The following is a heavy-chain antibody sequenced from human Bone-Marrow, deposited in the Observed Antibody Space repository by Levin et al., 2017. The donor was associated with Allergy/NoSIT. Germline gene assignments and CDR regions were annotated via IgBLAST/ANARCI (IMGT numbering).Heavy chain of an antibody. Sequence: PSETLSLTCAISGDSVSSDIVTWTWIRQSSSRGLEWLGRTFYRSKWYYDYALSVESRITINPDTSKNQFSLQLSSVTPEDTAVYYCARERFISSGKYVLDYWGQGTLVTVSS. CDR2: TFYRSKWYY. V-gene: IGHV6-1*01. CDR3: ARERFISSGKYVLDY. J-gene: IGHJ4*02. D-gene: IGHD1-26*01. CDR1: GDSVSSDIVT.